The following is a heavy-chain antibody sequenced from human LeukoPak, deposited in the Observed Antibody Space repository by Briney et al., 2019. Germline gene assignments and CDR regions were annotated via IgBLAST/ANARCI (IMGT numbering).Heavy chain of an antibody. CDR1: GGSISSSSYY. Sequence: KPSETLSLTCTVSGGSISSSSYYWGWIRQPPGKGLEWIGSIYYSGSTCYNPSLKSRVTISVDTSKNQFSLKLSSVTAADTAVYYCAKVGGYYDSSGYYYWGQGTLVTVSS. J-gene: IGHJ4*02. V-gene: IGHV4-39*07. D-gene: IGHD3-22*01. CDR3: AKVGGYYDSSGYYY. CDR2: IYYSGST.